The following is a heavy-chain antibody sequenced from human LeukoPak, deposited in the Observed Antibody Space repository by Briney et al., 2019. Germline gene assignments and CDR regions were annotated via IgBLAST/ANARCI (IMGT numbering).Heavy chain of an antibody. Sequence: PSETLSLTCTVSGGSISGCHWSWIRQPPGKGLEWIGYIFYSGITNYNPSLKSRVTISLNTSNNQFSLQLSSVTAADTAVYYCARGGFSGYDRSDYWGQGTLVTVSS. CDR2: IFYSGIT. J-gene: IGHJ4*02. V-gene: IGHV4-59*01. D-gene: IGHD5-12*01. CDR3: ARGGFSGYDRSDY. CDR1: GGSISGCH.